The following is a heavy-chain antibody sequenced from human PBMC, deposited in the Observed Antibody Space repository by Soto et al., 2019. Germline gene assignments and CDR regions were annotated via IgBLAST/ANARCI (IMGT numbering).Heavy chain of an antibody. V-gene: IGHV5-51*01. CDR3: ARQVAAAGPEPGYYMDV. D-gene: IGHD6-13*01. CDR1: GYSFTSYW. J-gene: IGHJ6*03. CDR2: IYPGDSDT. Sequence: EVQLVQSGAEVKKPGESLKISCKGSGYSFTSYWIGWVRQMPGKGLEWMGIIYPGDSDTRYSPSFQGQVTISADKSISTAYLQWSSLKASDTAMYYCARQVAAAGPEPGYYMDVWGKGTTVTVSS.